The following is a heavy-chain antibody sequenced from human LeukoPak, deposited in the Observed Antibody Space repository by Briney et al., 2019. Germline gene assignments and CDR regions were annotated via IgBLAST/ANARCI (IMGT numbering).Heavy chain of an antibody. Sequence: GGSLRLSCAASGFTFSSYWMSWVRQAPGRGLEWVANIKQDGSEKYYVDSVKGRFTISRDNTKNSLYLQMNSLRAEDTAVYYCARDLYDFWSGSIGEGDYWGQGTLVTVSS. CDR1: GFTFSSYW. V-gene: IGHV3-7*01. D-gene: IGHD3-3*01. J-gene: IGHJ4*02. CDR2: IKQDGSEK. CDR3: ARDLYDFWSGSIGEGDY.